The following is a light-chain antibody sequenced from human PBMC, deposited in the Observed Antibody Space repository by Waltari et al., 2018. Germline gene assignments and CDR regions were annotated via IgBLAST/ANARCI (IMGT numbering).Light chain of an antibody. J-gene: IGLJ2*01. Sequence: QSALTQPASVSGSPGQSITISCTGTSSDVGGYNYVSWYQQHPGKAPELMIYEVSNRPSGVSKRVSGSKSGNTASLTLSGLQDEDEADYYCSSYTSSSTPHVVFGGGTKLTVL. CDR2: EVS. CDR1: SSDVGGYNY. CDR3: SSYTSSSTPHVV. V-gene: IGLV2-14*01.